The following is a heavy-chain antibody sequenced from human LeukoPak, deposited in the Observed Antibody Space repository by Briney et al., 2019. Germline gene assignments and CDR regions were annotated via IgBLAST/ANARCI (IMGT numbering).Heavy chain of an antibody. CDR1: GFSLTDLP. CDR3: ATDQTFTYGYNGGTFDI. J-gene: IGHJ3*02. Sequence: ASVKISCKVSGFSLTDLPVHWVRQAPGKGLEWMGTVDPDDGKTISQRKFRGRVTMTEDTITGTAYMQLGSVRSEDTAVYFCATDQTFTYGYNGGTFDIWGQGTLVTVSS. D-gene: IGHD5-12*01. CDR2: VDPDDGKT. V-gene: IGHV1-24*01.